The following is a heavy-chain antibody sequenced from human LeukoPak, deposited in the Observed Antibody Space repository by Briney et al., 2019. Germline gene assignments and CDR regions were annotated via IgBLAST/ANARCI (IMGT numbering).Heavy chain of an antibody. V-gene: IGHV3-21*01. J-gene: IGHJ4*02. CDR3: ARDRVAGLSKGNY. D-gene: IGHD6-13*01. Sequence: GGSLRLSCAASGFTFSSYSMNWVRQAPGKGLEWVSSISSSSSYIYYAGSVKGRFTISRDNAKNSLYLQMNSLRAEDTAVYYCARDRVAGLSKGNYWGQGTLVTVSP. CDR1: GFTFSSYS. CDR2: ISSSSSYI.